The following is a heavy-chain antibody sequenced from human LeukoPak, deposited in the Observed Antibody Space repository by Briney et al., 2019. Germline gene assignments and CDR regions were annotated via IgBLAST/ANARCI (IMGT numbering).Heavy chain of an antibody. V-gene: IGHV4-30-2*01. D-gene: IGHD3-10*01. CDR3: ARGDLGGDYFDY. CDR2: IYHSGST. CDR1: GGSISSGGYS. Sequence: KPSETLSLTCAVSGGSISSGGYSWSWIRQPPGKGLEWIGYIYHSGSTYYNPSLKSRVTISVDRSKNQFSLKLSSVTAADTAVYYCARGDLGGDYFDYWGQGTLVTVSS. J-gene: IGHJ4*02.